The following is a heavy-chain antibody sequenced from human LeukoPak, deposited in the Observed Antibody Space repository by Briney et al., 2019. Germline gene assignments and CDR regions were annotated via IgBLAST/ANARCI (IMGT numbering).Heavy chain of an antibody. J-gene: IGHJ4*02. D-gene: IGHD6-13*01. CDR2: IYYSGTT. CDR3: ARGVYIAAAQYGY. CDR1: GGSISSYY. Sequence: PSETLSLTCTVSGGSISSYYWSWIRQPPGKGLGWIGYIYYSGTTNYNPSLKSRVTTSVDTSKNQFSLKLSSVTAADTAVYYCARGVYIAAAQYGYWGQGTLVTVSS. V-gene: IGHV4-59*01.